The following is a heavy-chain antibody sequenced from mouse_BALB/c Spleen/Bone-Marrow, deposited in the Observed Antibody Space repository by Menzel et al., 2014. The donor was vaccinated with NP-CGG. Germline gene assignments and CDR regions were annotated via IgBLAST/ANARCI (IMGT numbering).Heavy chain of an antibody. Sequence: VMLVESGPGLVAPSQRLSIPCTVSGFSLTSYGVHWVRQPPGKGLEWLGVIWAGGSTNYNSALMSRLSISKDNSKSQVFLKMNSLQTDDTAMYYCARYYLYAMDYWGQGTSVTVSS. D-gene: IGHD1-1*02. CDR3: ARYYLYAMDY. CDR2: IWAGGST. V-gene: IGHV2-9*02. J-gene: IGHJ4*01. CDR1: GFSLTSYG.